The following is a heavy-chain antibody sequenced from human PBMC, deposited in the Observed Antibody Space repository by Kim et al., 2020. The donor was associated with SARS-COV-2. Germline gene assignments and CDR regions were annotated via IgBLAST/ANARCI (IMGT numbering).Heavy chain of an antibody. J-gene: IGHJ4*02. V-gene: IGHV3-53*01. CDR3: AKGYGA. Sequence: YSGGSTYYADSVKGRFTISRDNSKNTLYLQMNSLRAEDTAVYYCAKGYGAWGQGTLVTVSS. CDR2: YSGGST. D-gene: IGHD1-26*01.